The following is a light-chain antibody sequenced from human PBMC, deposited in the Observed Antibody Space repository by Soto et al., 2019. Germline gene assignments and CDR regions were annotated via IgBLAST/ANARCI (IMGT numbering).Light chain of an antibody. J-gene: IGKJ5*01. CDR2: AAS. CDR1: QSINRF. Sequence: DIQMTQSPSSLSASVGDRVTITCRASQSINRFLNWYQQKPGKAPKLLIYAASSLQSGVPSRFSGSGSGTAFTLSIVSLRPQDFATDYCQLRYRPPPVTFGQGKRLEIK. V-gene: IGKV1-39*01. CDR3: QLRYRPPPVT.